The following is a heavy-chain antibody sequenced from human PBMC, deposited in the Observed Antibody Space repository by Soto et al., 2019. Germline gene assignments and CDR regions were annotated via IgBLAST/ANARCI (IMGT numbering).Heavy chain of an antibody. J-gene: IGHJ4*02. Sequence: QVQLVQSGAEVKKPGASVKVSCKASGYTFTSYGISWVRQAPGQGLEWMGWISAYNGNTKYAQKLQGRVTMTTATSPSLANRELRSLRSADTAVYYCARDAAIGMNDYWGQGTLVTVSS. V-gene: IGHV1-18*01. CDR3: ARDAAIGMNDY. CDR2: ISAYNGNT. CDR1: GYTFTSYG.